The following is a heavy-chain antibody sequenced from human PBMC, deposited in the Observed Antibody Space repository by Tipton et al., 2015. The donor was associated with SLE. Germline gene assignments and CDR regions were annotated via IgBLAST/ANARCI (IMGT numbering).Heavy chain of an antibody. CDR1: GFTFSSYA. V-gene: IGHV3-23*03. Sequence: SLRLSCAASGFTFSSYAMSWVRQAPGKGLEWVSVIYSGVSTYYADSVKGRFTISRDNSKNTLYLQMNSLRAEDTAVYYCARDPTPIVGTDYYYYYYMDVWGKGTTVTVSS. CDR2: IYSGVST. J-gene: IGHJ6*03. D-gene: IGHD1-26*01. CDR3: ARDPTPIVGTDYYYYYYMDV.